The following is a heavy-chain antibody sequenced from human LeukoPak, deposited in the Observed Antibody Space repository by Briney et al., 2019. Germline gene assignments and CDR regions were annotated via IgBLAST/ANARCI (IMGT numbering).Heavy chain of an antibody. V-gene: IGHV3-30-3*01. CDR1: GFTFSGYA. J-gene: IGHJ4*02. CDR3: AKGPIAVAGKFDY. Sequence: GGSLRLSCAASGFTFSGYAMHWVRQAPGKGLEWVAVISYDGSNEYYADSVKGRFTISRDNSNNTLYLQMNSLRAEDTAIYYCAKGPIAVAGKFDYWGQGTLVTVSS. CDR2: ISYDGSNE. D-gene: IGHD6-19*01.